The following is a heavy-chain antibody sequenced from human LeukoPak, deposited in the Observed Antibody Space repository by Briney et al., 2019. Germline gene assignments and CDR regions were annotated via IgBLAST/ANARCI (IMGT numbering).Heavy chain of an antibody. J-gene: IGHJ5*02. CDR3: ARVSAHHYYDSSGYYHGGWFDP. CDR2: ISAYNGNT. CDR1: GYTFTSFG. D-gene: IGHD3-22*01. Sequence: ASVKVSCKASGYTFTSFGISWVRQAPGQGLEWMGWISAYNGNTNYAQKLQGRVTMTTDTFTSTAYMELRSLRSDDTAVYYCARVSAHHYYDSSGYYHGGWFDPWGQGTLVTVSS. V-gene: IGHV1-18*01.